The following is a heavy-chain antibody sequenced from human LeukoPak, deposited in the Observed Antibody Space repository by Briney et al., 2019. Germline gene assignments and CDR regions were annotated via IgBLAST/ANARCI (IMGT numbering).Heavy chain of an antibody. J-gene: IGHJ4*02. CDR1: GFTFSSYS. V-gene: IGHV3-21*01. CDR2: ISSSSSYI. D-gene: IGHD3-22*01. CDR3: ASLGVRSSGYFFDY. Sequence: GGSLRLSCAASGFTFSSYSMNWVRQAPGKGLEWVSSISSSSSYIYYADSVKGRFTISRDNAKNSLYLQMNSLRAEDTAVYYCASLGVRSSGYFFDYWGQGTLVTVSS.